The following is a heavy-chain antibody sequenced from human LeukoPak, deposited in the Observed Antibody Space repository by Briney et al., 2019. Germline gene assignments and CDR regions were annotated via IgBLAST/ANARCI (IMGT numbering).Heavy chain of an antibody. CDR2: INHSGST. CDR3: ASFRGPSHYYGSGSYYIY. J-gene: IGHJ4*02. D-gene: IGHD3-10*01. Sequence: SSETLSLNCAVYGGSFSGYYRSWLRQPPGKGLEWIGEINHSGSTNYNPSLKSRVTISVDTSKNQFSLKLSSVTAADTAVYYCASFRGPSHYYGSGSYYIYWGQGTLVTVSS. V-gene: IGHV4-34*01. CDR1: GGSFSGYY.